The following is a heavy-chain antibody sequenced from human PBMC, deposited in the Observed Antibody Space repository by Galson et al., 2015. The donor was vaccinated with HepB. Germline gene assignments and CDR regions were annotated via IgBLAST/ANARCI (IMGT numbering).Heavy chain of an antibody. CDR1: GYTFTSYY. J-gene: IGHJ5*02. D-gene: IGHD4-23*01. CDR2: INPSGGST. V-gene: IGHV1-46*01. Sequence: SVKVSCKASGYTFTSYYMHWVRQAPGQGLEWMGIINPSGGSTSYAQKFQGRVTMTRDTSTSAVYTELSSLRSEDTAVYYCARAIGVYSATVVRPSNWFDPWGQRTLVTVSS. CDR3: ARAIGVYSATVVRPSNWFDP.